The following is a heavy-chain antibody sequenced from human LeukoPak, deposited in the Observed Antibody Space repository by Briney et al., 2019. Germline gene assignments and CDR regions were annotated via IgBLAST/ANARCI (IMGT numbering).Heavy chain of an antibody. D-gene: IGHD6-6*01. CDR2: IHDRGSD. J-gene: IGHJ1*01. CDR3: VRYGLVEFRNAFQY. V-gene: IGHV4-61*01. Sequence: SETLSLTCSVSGASITTTNFWWTWIRQSPGRGLEWIGYIHDRGSDKYNPALESRATLSVDTSKNQFSLKLNSVTAADTAVYYCVRYGLVEFRNAFQYWGQGILVSVSS. CDR1: GASITTTNFW.